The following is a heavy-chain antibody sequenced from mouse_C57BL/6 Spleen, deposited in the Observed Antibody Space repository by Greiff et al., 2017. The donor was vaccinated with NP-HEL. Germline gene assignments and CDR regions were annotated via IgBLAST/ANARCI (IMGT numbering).Heavy chain of an antibody. CDR3: ARHYYGTFDV. CDR1: GFTFTDYY. V-gene: IGHV7-3*01. J-gene: IGHJ1*03. CDR2: IRNKANGYTT. D-gene: IGHD1-1*01. Sequence: EVKLMESGGGLVQPGGSLSLSCAASGFTFTDYYMSWVRQPPGKALEWLGFIRNKANGYTTEYSASVKGRFTISRDNSQSILYLQMTALRAEDSATYYCARHYYGTFDVWGTGTTVTVSS.